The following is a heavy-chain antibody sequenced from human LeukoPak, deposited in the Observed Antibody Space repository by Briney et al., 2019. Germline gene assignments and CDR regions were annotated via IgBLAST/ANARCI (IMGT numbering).Heavy chain of an antibody. Sequence: GGSLRLSCAASGFTFSSYGMHWVRQAPGKGLEWVAFIRYDGSNKYYADSVKGRFTISRDNSKNTLYLQMNSLRAEDTAVYYCARDGGSSGSYYGYWGQGTLVTVSS. CDR2: IRYDGSNK. CDR1: GFTFSSYG. J-gene: IGHJ4*02. D-gene: IGHD1-26*01. V-gene: IGHV3-30*02. CDR3: ARDGGSSGSYYGY.